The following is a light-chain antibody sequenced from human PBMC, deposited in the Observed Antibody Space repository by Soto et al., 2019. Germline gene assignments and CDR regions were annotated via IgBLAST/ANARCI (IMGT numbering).Light chain of an antibody. Sequence: EIPLTQSPSSLAASVGDRLTLTCRASRNVSIYLNWYQHKPGEGPTLLIHATSNLQIGVPSRFSGSGSGTEFTLTISSLEPEDFGTYYCQQSYKMPSFGQGTRLEI. CDR1: RNVSIY. J-gene: IGKJ5*01. CDR2: ATS. CDR3: QQSYKMPS. V-gene: IGKV1-39*01.